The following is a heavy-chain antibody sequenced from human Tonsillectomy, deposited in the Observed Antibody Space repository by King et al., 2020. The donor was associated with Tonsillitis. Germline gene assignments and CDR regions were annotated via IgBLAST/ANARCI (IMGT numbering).Heavy chain of an antibody. CDR2: IIPISRTA. V-gene: IGHV1-69*01. Sequence: VQLVESGAEVKKPGSSVKVSCKASGGTFSSFAISWVRQAPGQGLEWMGGIIPISRTANYAQKFQGRVTVTADPSTSTAYMERSRLRSEDTAVYYCARRFADRMATINYYYYAMDVWGQGTTVTVSS. CDR3: ARRFADRMATINYYYYAMDV. CDR1: GGTFSSFA. D-gene: IGHD5-24*01. J-gene: IGHJ6*02.